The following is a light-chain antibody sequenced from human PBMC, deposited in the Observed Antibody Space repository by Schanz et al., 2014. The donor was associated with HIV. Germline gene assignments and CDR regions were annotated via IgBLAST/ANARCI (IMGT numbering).Light chain of an antibody. V-gene: IGLV1-51*01. CDR2: VNH. CDR3: ATWDTSLNVVV. Sequence: QSVLTQPPSMSAAPGQRVTISCAGSAFNIGQNYVSWFQQFPGTAPKLLIYVNHQRPSDIPDRFSGSKTGTSATLAIVGLQTGDEADYYCATWDTSLNVVVFGGGTKVTVL. J-gene: IGLJ2*01. CDR1: AFNIGQNY.